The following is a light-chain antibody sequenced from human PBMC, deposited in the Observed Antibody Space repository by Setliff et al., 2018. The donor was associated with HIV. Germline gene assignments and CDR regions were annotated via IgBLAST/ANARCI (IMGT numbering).Light chain of an antibody. CDR1: SSDVGGYNY. CDR3: CSYTNISTLI. V-gene: IGLV2-14*01. CDR2: EVS. J-gene: IGLJ2*01. Sequence: QSVLAQPASVSGSPGQPITISCTGTSSDVGGYNYVSWYQQHPGKAPKLMIFEVSNRPSGVSDRFSGSKSANTASLTISGLQAEDEADYYCCSYTNISTLIFGGGTK.